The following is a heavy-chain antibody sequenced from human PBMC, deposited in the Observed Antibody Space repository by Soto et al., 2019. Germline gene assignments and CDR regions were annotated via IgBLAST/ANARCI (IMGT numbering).Heavy chain of an antibody. CDR3: ARALGVCTNGVCLNWFDP. Sequence: PSETLSLTCTVSGGSISSYYLSWIRQPPGKGLEWIGYIYYSGSTNYNPSLKSRVTISVDTSKNQFSLKLSSVTAADTAVYYCARALGVCTNGVCLNWFDPWGQGTLVTVSS. CDR2: IYYSGST. D-gene: IGHD2-8*01. V-gene: IGHV4-59*01. CDR1: GGSISSYY. J-gene: IGHJ5*02.